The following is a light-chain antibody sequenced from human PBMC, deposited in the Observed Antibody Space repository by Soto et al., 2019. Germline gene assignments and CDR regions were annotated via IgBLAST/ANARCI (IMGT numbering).Light chain of an antibody. CDR2: DVS. CDR1: SSDVGGYNF. Sequence: ALTQPASVSGSPGQSITISCTGTSSDVGGYNFVTWYQQHPGEAPKLMIHDVSGRASGVPNRFSGSKSGTTASLTISGLQAEDEADYYCCSYASSTSYVFGTGTKVTVL. J-gene: IGLJ1*01. CDR3: CSYASSTSYV. V-gene: IGLV2-14*03.